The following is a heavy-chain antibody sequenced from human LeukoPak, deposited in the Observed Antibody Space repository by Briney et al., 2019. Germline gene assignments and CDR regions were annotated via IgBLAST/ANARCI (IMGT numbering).Heavy chain of an antibody. J-gene: IGHJ4*02. CDR3: ARGQPNRLLWVGELLSNINPFDY. CDR2: ISGYNGYT. V-gene: IGHV1-18*01. D-gene: IGHD3-10*01. CDR1: GYTFTSYG. Sequence: GASVKVSCKASGYTFTSYGISWVRQAPGQGLEWMGWISGYNGYTKNAQKFQGRVTMTTDTSTSTAYMELRSPRSDDTAVYYCARGQPNRLLWVGELLSNINPFDYWGQGTLVTVSS.